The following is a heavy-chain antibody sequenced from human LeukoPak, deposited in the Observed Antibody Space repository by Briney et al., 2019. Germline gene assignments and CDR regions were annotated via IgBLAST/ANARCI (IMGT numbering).Heavy chain of an antibody. CDR2: ISGSGGST. J-gene: IGHJ4*02. V-gene: IGHV3-23*01. D-gene: IGHD3-22*01. Sequence: GGSLRLSCEASGFTFSTYAMSWVRQAPGKGLEWVSAISGSGGSTYYADSVKGRFTISRDNSKNTLYLQMNSLRAEDTAVYYCAKMGITMIVVDWGQGTLVTVSS. CDR1: GFTFSTYA. CDR3: AKMGITMIVVD.